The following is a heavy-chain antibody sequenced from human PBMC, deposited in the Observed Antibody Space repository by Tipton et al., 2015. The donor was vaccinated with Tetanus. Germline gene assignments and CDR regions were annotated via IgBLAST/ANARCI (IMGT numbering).Heavy chain of an antibody. V-gene: IGHV3-7*01. CDR1: GFTFNNYW. D-gene: IGHD2-15*01. CDR3: VREDILSRIYAVLDL. Sequence: SLRLSCAASGFTFNNYWMSWLRQAPGKGLEWVAHIKEDESEEYYVDSVKGRFTISRDNAEHSLYLQMNSLRAEDTAVYYCVREDILSRIYAVLDLWGQGTLVTVSS. CDR2: IKEDESEE. J-gene: IGHJ5*02.